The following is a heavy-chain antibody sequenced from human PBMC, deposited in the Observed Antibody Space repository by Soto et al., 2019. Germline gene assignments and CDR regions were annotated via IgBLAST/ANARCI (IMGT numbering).Heavy chain of an antibody. V-gene: IGHV1-18*01. CDR1: GYTFTSYG. J-gene: IGHJ4*02. Sequence: ASVKVSCKASGYTFTSYGISWVRQAPGQGLEWMGWISPYNGNTNYAQKLQGRVTMTTDTSTSTAYMELSRLRSDDTAVYYCARGYCISTSCPVGYWGQGTLVTVSS. CDR2: ISPYNGNT. D-gene: IGHD2-2*01. CDR3: ARGYCISTSCPVGY.